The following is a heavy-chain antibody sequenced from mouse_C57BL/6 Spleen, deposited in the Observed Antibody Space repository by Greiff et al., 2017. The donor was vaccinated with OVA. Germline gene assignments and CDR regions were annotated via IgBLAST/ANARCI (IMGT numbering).Heavy chain of an antibody. J-gene: IGHJ1*03. Sequence: DVQLQESGPGLVKPSQSLSLTCSVTGYSITSGYYWNWIRQFPGNKLEWMGYISYDGSNNYNPSLKNRISITRDTSKNQFFLKLNSVTTEDTATYYCARERLGYFDVWGTGTTVTVSS. V-gene: IGHV3-6*01. CDR3: ARERLGYFDV. CDR2: ISYDGSN. CDR1: GYSITSGYY. D-gene: IGHD2-4*01.